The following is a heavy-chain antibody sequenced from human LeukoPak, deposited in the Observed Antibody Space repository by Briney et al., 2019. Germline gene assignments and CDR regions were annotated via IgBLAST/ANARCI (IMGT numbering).Heavy chain of an antibody. J-gene: IGHJ4*02. CDR1: GFTFSAHP. CDR3: ARETKGDYDY. Sequence: GGSLRLSCAASGFTFSAHPMPWVRQAPGKGLESVSAISESGSRTYYADSVKGRFTISRDNSKNTLDLQMGSLRVEDMAVYYCARETKGDYDYWGQGTLVTVSS. CDR2: ISESGSRT. D-gene: IGHD2-21*01. V-gene: IGHV3-64*02.